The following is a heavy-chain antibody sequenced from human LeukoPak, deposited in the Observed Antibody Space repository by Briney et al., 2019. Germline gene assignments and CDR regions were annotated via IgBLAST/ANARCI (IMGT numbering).Heavy chain of an antibody. Sequence: GGSLRLSCAASGFTFSSYWMSWVRQAPGKGLEWVANIKQDGSEKYYVDSVKGRFTISRDNAKNSLYLQMNSLRAEDTAVYYCARDQGSGSYRDAFDIWGQGTLVTVSS. CDR3: ARDQGSGSYRDAFDI. V-gene: IGHV3-7*01. CDR2: IKQDGSEK. D-gene: IGHD3-10*01. CDR1: GFTFSSYW. J-gene: IGHJ3*02.